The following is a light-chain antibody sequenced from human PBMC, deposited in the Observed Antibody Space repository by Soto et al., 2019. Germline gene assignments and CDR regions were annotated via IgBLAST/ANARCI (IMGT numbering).Light chain of an antibody. CDR3: AAWDDTLSGHVV. Sequence: QSVLTQPPSASGTPGQRVTISCSGSRSNIGSEYVYWYQQVPGTAPKLLIYRNNQRPSGVPDRFSGSKSGTSASLAISGLRCEDEADYYCAAWDDTLSGHVVFGGGTKVTVL. CDR2: RNN. V-gene: IGLV1-47*01. CDR1: RSNIGSEY. J-gene: IGLJ2*01.